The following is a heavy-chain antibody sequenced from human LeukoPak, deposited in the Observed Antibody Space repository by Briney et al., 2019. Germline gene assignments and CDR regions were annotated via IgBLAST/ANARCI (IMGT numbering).Heavy chain of an antibody. D-gene: IGHD3-16*01. CDR3: AREVGGGASGQ. CDR2: ISHDGSNK. J-gene: IGHJ4*02. Sequence: GSLRLSCAASGFTFNNYGMHWVRQAPGKGLEWVAVISHDGSNKYYADSVKGRFTISRDNSKNTLYLQMDSLRVEDTAVYYCAREVGGGASGQWGQGTLVTVSS. V-gene: IGHV3-30*03. CDR1: GFTFNNYG.